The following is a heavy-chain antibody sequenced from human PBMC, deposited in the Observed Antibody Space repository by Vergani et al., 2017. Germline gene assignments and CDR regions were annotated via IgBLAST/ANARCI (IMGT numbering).Heavy chain of an antibody. CDR1: GGTFSNHV. CDR2: ILPLFGTP. D-gene: IGHD1-26*01. J-gene: IGHJ4*02. V-gene: IGHV1-69*01. CDR3: ATDRVKVGATLAY. Sequence: QVQLVQSGAEVKKPGSSVKVSCKSSGGTFSNHVLAWVRQAPGQGLEWMGGILPLFGTPTYAQRFQGRVTITADESTTTAYMELSSLRSEDTAVYYCATDRVKVGATLAYWGQGTLVTVSS.